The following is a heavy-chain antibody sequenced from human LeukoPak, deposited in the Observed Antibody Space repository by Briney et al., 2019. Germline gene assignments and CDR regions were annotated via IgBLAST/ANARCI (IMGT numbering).Heavy chain of an antibody. CDR2: TKNKGQSHIT. CDR3: ARDTAAALDF. CDR1: GFTFSKYA. V-gene: IGHV3-72*01. D-gene: IGHD6-6*01. Sequence: GGSLRLSCAASGFTFSKYAMSWVRQAPGKGLEWVGRTKNKGQSHITDYAASVKGRFFSSRDDSKNSLYLQMNSLQTDDTGIYYCARDTAAALDFWGQGILVTVSS. J-gene: IGHJ4*02.